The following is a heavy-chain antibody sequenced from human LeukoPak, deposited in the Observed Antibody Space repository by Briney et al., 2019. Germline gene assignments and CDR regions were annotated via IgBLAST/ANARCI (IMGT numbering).Heavy chain of an antibody. J-gene: IGHJ6*03. CDR3: ASGMVVTPDEPIFYYYYYMDV. D-gene: IGHD4-23*01. CDR2: INPSGGST. V-gene: IGHV1-46*01. Sequence: ASVKVSCKASGYTFTSYYMHWVRQAPGQGLEWMGIINPSGGSTSCAQKFQGRVTMTRDTSTSTVYMELSSLRSEDTAVYYCASGMVVTPDEPIFYYYYYMDVWGKGTTVTVSS. CDR1: GYTFTSYY.